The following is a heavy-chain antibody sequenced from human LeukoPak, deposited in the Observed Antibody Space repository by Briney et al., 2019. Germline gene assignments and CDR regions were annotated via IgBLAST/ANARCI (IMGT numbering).Heavy chain of an antibody. CDR1: GFIASNKY. D-gene: IGHD4-17*01. Sequence: GSLRLSCAASGFIASNKYMSWVRQAPGKGLEWVSTIRSDGTTDYADSVKGRSTISRDGSKNTLYLQMNSLRVEDTAVYSCARRRGGYGEGELDYWGQGTLVTVSS. J-gene: IGHJ4*02. V-gene: IGHV3-66*04. CDR2: IRSDGTT. CDR3: ARRRGGYGEGELDY.